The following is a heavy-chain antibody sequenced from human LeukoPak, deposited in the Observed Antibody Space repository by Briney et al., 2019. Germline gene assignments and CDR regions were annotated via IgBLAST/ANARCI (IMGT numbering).Heavy chain of an antibody. CDR2: ISGSGGNT. Sequence: GGSLRLSCAASGFTFSSYAMSWVRQAPGKGLEWVSVISGSGGNTQYADSVKGRFTISRDNSKNTLFLQMNSLRAEDTAVYYCAKDRTYYYGSGSPNYFDYWGQGTPVTVSS. CDR3: AKDRTYYYGSGSPNYFDY. CDR1: GFTFSSYA. D-gene: IGHD3-10*01. V-gene: IGHV3-23*01. J-gene: IGHJ4*02.